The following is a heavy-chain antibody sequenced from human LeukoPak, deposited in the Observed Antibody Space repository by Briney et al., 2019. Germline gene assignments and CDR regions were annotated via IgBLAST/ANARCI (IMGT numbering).Heavy chain of an antibody. CDR2: IGTAGDT. CDR3: ARAYTRYCSSTSCPIFFDR. D-gene: IGHD2-2*01. J-gene: IGHJ5*02. V-gene: IGHV3-13*01. Sequence: GRSLRLSCAASGFTFSSYDMHWVRQATGKGLEWVSAIGTAGDTYYPGSVKGRFTTSRENAKNSLYLQMNSLRAEDTAVYSCARAYTRYCSSTSCPIFFDRWGQGTLVTVSS. CDR1: GFTFSSYD.